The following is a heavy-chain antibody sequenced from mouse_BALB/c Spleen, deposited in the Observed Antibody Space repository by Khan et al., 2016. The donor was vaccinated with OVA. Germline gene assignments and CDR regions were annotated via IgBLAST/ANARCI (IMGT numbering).Heavy chain of an antibody. J-gene: IGHJ2*01. Sequence: QVQLQQSGAELAKPGASVKMSCTASGYTFTSYWMHWIKQRPGKGLDWIGYINPTSGYTDYNQKFKDKATFTADKSSSTAYMQLSRLTSDDSAGYYCARDRIDYWGQGTALTVSS. CDR3: ARDRIDY. V-gene: IGHV1-7*01. CDR2: INPTSGYT. CDR1: GYTFTSYW.